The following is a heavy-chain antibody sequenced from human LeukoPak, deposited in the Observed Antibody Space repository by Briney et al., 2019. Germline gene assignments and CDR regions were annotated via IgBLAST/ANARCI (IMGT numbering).Heavy chain of an antibody. CDR2: ISAYNGNT. J-gene: IGHJ4*02. CDR3: ARVYLGGYFDY. V-gene: IGHV1-18*01. D-gene: IGHD2-15*01. Sequence: ASVKVSCKASGYTFTSYGISWVRQAPGHGLEWMGWISAYNGNTNYAQKLQGRVTMTTDTSTSTAYMELRGLRSDDTAVYYCARVYLGGYFDYWGQGTLVTVSS. CDR1: GYTFTSYG.